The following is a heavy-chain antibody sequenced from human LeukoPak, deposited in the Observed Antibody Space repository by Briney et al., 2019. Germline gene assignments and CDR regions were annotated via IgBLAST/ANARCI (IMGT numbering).Heavy chain of an antibody. CDR3: VRDNYSYRLDV. V-gene: IGHV3-23*01. D-gene: IGHD2-21*01. Sequence: GGSLRLSCAASGFTFDSYGMNWVRQAPGKGLEWVSGISGSGVYTYYADSVKGRFTISRDNSKNTLYLVMNSLRVDDTAIYYCVRDNYSYRLDVWGQGTLVTVSS. J-gene: IGHJ4*02. CDR2: ISGSGVYT. CDR1: GFTFDSYG.